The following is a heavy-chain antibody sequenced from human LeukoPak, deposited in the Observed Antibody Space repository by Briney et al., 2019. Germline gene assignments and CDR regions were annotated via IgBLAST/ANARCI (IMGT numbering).Heavy chain of an antibody. D-gene: IGHD3-10*01. CDR1: GGSFSGYY. Sequence: SETLSLTCAAYGGSFSGYYWSWIRQPPGKGLEWIGEINHSGSTNYNPSLKSRVTISVDTSKNQFSLKLSSVTAADTAVYYCARGPYYYGSGSYHYWGQGTLVTVSS. J-gene: IGHJ4*02. CDR3: ARGPYYYGSGSYHY. CDR2: INHSGST. V-gene: IGHV4-34*01.